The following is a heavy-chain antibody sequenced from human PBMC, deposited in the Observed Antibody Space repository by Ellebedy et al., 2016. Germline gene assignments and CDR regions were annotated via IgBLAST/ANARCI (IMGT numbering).Heavy chain of an antibody. CDR3: AREGLEQVTRTDAFDF. J-gene: IGHJ3*01. CDR2: IWCDGSNE. Sequence: GGSLRLXXAASGFTFSSYAMHWVRQAPGKGLEWVAVIWCDGSNEDYADSVKGRFTISKDNSKNKLFLQMNSLRAEDTAVYHCAREGLEQVTRTDAFDFWGQGTMVTVSS. CDR1: GFTFSSYA. V-gene: IGHV3-33*01. D-gene: IGHD1-1*01.